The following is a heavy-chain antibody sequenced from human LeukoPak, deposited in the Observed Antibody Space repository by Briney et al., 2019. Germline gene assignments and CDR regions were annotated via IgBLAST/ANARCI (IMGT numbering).Heavy chain of an antibody. D-gene: IGHD4-11*01. CDR2: IYYSGST. J-gene: IGHJ4*02. CDR1: GYSISSGYY. CDR3: AREWQYQFDY. Sequence: SETLSLTCTVSGYSISSGYYWGWSRQPPGRGVGWIGSIYYSGSTYYNPSLKSRVSISVDTSKNQFSLKVTSVTAADTAVYYCAREWQYQFDYWGQGSLVTVSS. V-gene: IGHV4-38-2*02.